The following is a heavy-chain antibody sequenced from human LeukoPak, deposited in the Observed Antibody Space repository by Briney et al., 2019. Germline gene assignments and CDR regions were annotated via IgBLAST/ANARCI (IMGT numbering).Heavy chain of an antibody. J-gene: IGHJ6*04. Sequence: GGSLRLSCAASGFTFSNYWMNWVRQAPGKGLEWVANIKQDGSEKYYVDSVKGRFTVSRDNTKNSLYLQMNSLRAEDTAVYYCAELGITMIGGVWGKGTTVTISS. V-gene: IGHV3-7*01. CDR2: IKQDGSEK. CDR3: AELGITMIGGV. D-gene: IGHD3-10*02. CDR1: GFTFSNYW.